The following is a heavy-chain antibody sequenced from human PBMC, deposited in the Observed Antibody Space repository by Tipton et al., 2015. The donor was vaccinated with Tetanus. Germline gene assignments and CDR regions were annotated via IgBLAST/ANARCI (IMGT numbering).Heavy chain of an antibody. Sequence: GLVKPSQTLSLTCAISGDSVSSNSAAWNWIRQSPSRGLEWLGRTYYRSKWYNDYAVSVKSRITINPDTSKNQFSLQLNSVTPEDTAVYYCARDQTGAGTNYYYYYGMDVWGQGTTVTVSS. D-gene: IGHD6-19*01. V-gene: IGHV6-1*01. J-gene: IGHJ6*02. CDR2: TYYRSKWYN. CDR1: GDSVSSNSAA. CDR3: ARDQTGAGTNYYYYYGMDV.